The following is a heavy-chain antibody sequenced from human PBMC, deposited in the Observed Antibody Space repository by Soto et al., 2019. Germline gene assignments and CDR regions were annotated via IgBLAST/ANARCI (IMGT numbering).Heavy chain of an antibody. J-gene: IGHJ4*02. CDR2: ISAYNGNT. CDR1: GYTFTSYG. Sequence: ASVKVSCKASGYTFTSYGISWVRQAPGQGLEWMGWISAYNGNTNYAQKLQGRVTMTTDTSTSTAYMELRSLRSDDTAVYYCARDPSPYDSSGLGYWGQGTLVTVSS. D-gene: IGHD3-22*01. V-gene: IGHV1-18*01. CDR3: ARDPSPYDSSGLGY.